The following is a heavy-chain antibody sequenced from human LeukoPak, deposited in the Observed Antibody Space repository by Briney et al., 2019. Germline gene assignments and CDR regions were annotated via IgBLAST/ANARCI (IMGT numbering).Heavy chain of an antibody. CDR3: ARVHGEGYDILTGYYRGHYYFDY. D-gene: IGHD3-9*01. CDR1: GGSISSSNW. J-gene: IGHJ4*02. Sequence: ASGTLSLTCAVSGGSISSSNWWSWVRQPPGKGLEWIGEIYHSGSTNYNPSLKSRVTISVDRSKNQFSLKLSSVTAADTAVYYCARVHGEGYDILTGYYRGHYYFDYWGQGTLVTVSS. V-gene: IGHV4-4*02. CDR2: IYHSGST.